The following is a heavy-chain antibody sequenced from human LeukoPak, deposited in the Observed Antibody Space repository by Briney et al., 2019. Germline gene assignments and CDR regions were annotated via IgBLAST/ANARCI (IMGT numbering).Heavy chain of an antibody. V-gene: IGHV4-39*01. CDR3: AILVSIVGATGQLNFDY. D-gene: IGHD1-26*01. CDR1: GGSISSSSYY. Sequence: SETLSLTCTVSGGSISSSSYYWGWIRQPPRKGLECIGSIYYSGSTYYNPSLKSRVTISVDTSKNQFSLKLSSVTAADTAVYYCAILVSIVGATGQLNFDYWGQGTLVTVSS. J-gene: IGHJ4*02. CDR2: IYYSGST.